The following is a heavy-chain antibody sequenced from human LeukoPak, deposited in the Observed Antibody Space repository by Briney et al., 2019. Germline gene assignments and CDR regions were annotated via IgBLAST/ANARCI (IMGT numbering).Heavy chain of an antibody. Sequence: PSGTLSLTCAVSGGSITTDNWWSWVRQTPGKGLEWVGEVYHRGNTNYNPSLKSRATVSVDKSKNQFSLKLNSVTAADTAVYYCARGSSWAMAYWGQGTLVTVSS. CDR3: ARGSSWAMAY. D-gene: IGHD5-18*01. V-gene: IGHV4-4*02. CDR1: GGSITTDNW. J-gene: IGHJ4*02. CDR2: VYHRGNT.